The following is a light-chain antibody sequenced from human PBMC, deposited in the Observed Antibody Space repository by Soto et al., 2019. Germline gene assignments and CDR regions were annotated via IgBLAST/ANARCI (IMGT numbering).Light chain of an antibody. Sequence: DIQMTQSPPSLSASVGDRVTIICRASQSISSYLNWYQQKPGKAPKLLIYAASSLQSGVPSRFSGSGSGTDFTLTISSLQPEDFATYSCQHSTTWTFGQGTKVDI. V-gene: IGKV1-39*01. CDR1: QSISSY. J-gene: IGKJ1*01. CDR3: QHSTTWT. CDR2: AAS.